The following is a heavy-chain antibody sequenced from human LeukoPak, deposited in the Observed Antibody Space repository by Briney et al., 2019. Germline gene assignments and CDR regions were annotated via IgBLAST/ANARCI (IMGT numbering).Heavy chain of an antibody. J-gene: IGHJ4*02. CDR3: ARGKWGFDY. V-gene: IGHV3-48*01. D-gene: IGHD2-8*01. CDR1: GFTFGTYN. Sequence: GGSLRLSCAASGFTFGTYNMNWVRQAPGKGLEWVSYISSSSSTIYYADSVKGRFTISRDNAKNSLYLQMNSLRAEDTAVYYCARGKWGFDYWGQGTLVTVSS. CDR2: ISSSSSTI.